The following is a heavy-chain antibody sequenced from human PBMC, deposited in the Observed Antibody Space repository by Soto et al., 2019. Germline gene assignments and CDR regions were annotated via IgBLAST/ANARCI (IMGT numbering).Heavy chain of an antibody. D-gene: IGHD2-15*01. CDR3: ASPDCSGGSCYSSY. CDR1: GFTFSSYS. CDR2: ISSSSSYI. J-gene: IGHJ4*02. Sequence: GGSLRLSCAASGFTFSSYSMNWVRQAPGKGLEWVSSISSSSSYIYYADSVKGRFTISRDNAKNSLYLQMNSLRAEDTAVYYCASPDCSGGSCYSSYWSQGTLVTVSS. V-gene: IGHV3-21*01.